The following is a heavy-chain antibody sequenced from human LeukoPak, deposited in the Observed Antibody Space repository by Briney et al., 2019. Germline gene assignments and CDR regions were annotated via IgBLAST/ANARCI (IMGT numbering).Heavy chain of an antibody. V-gene: IGHV4-39*07. CDR3: ARGYYYYYMDV. CDR2: IYTSGST. Sequence: SETLSLTCTVSGGSISSSSYYWGWIRQPPGKGLEWIGRIYTSGSTNYNPSLKSRVTMSVDTSKNQFSLKLSSVTAADTAVYYCARGYYYYYMDVWGKGTTVTISS. J-gene: IGHJ6*03. CDR1: GGSISSSSYY.